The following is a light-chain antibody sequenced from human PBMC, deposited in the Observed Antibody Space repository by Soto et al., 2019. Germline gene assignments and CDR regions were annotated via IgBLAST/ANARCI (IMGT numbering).Light chain of an antibody. J-gene: IGKJ5*01. CDR3: QQRSNWPPIT. CDR1: QSVKTL. CDR2: DAS. Sequence: EIVLTQSPATLSLSPGERATLSCRASQSVKTLLVWYPQRPGQAPRLLIHDASHRAAGIPARFSGSGFGTDFTLTISSLEPEDAAVYYCQQRSNWPPITFGQGTRLEIK. V-gene: IGKV3-11*01.